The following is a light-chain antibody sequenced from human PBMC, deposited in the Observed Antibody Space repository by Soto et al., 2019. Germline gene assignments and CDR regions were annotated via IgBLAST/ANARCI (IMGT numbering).Light chain of an antibody. CDR3: QQYNSYS. CDR2: HAS. V-gene: IGKV1-5*01. CDR1: QSISSW. Sequence: DIQMTKTPSTLSASVGDRVTITCRASQSISSWLAWYQQKPGTAPKVLIYHASNLQSGVPSRFSGSGSGTEFTLTISSLQPDEFATYYCQQYNSYSFGQGTKVDIK. J-gene: IGKJ1*01.